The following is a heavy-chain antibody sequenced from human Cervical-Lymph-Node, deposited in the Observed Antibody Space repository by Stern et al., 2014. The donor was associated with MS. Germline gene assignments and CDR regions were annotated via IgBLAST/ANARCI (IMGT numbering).Heavy chain of an antibody. CDR1: GYTLTDLS. V-gene: IGHV1-24*01. D-gene: IGHD1-26*01. CDR2: FDPEDRAT. Sequence: QVQLVQPRAAVKKPGASVKVSCKVSGYTLTDLSLHWVRQAPGKGLERMGGFDPEDRATIYAQKVQGRVSLTEDTSTDTGYMELSSLRCEDTAVYYCATISGYYYGMDVWGQGTTVTVSS. CDR3: ATISGYYYGMDV. J-gene: IGHJ6*02.